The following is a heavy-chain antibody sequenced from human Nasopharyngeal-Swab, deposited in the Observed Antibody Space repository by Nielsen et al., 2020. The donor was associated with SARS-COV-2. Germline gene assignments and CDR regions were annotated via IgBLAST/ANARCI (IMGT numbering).Heavy chain of an antibody. CDR1: GFTFSTYA. CDR3: AKDRDSGDDSEEYYHYYGMDV. V-gene: IGHV3-23*01. CDR2: ISGSDYST. Sequence: GGSLRLSCAASGFTFSTYAISWVRQAPGKGLEWVSVISGSDYSTHYADSVKGRFTISRDNSKNTVSLQMNSLRAEDTAIYYCAKDRDSGDDSEEYYHYYGMDVWGQGAPVTVSS. J-gene: IGHJ6*02. D-gene: IGHD5-12*01.